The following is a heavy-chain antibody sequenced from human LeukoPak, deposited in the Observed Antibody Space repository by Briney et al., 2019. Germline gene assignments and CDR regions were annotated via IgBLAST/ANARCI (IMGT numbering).Heavy chain of an antibody. CDR1: GGSISSTSYY. J-gene: IGHJ5*02. D-gene: IGHD2-2*01. CDR2: IYYSGST. CDR3: ARLLRCSSTSFYPFDP. Sequence: PSETLSLTCSVSGGSISSTSYYWGWIRQPPGKGLEWIGNIYYSGSTYYNPSLKTRVIISVDTSKNQFSLKLSSVTAADTAVYYCARLLRCSSTSFYPFDPWGQGTLVTVSS. V-gene: IGHV4-39*07.